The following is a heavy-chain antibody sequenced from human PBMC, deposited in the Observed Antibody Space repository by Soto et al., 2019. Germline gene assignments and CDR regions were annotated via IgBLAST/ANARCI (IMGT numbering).Heavy chain of an antibody. CDR1: GGSFSGYY. V-gene: IGHV4-34*01. J-gene: IGHJ6*02. D-gene: IGHD4-4*01. Sequence: SETLSLTCAVYGGSFSGYYWSWIRQPPGKGLEWIGEINHSGSTNYNPSLKSRVTISVDTSKNQFSRKLSSVTAADTAVYYCARGVEPRTTVTTGGMDVWGQGTTVTVSS. CDR2: INHSGST. CDR3: ARGVEPRTTVTTGGMDV.